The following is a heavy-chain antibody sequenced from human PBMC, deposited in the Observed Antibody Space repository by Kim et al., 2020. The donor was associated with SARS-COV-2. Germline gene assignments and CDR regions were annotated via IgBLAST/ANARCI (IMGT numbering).Heavy chain of an antibody. J-gene: IGHJ4*02. Sequence: GGSLRLSCAASGFTFSNYAMSWVRQAPGKGLEWVSAISGSGGSTYFADSVKGRFSISRDNSKNTLYLQMNSLRAEDTALYYCAKDRGGYSSGWYKGGYYFDYRGQRTLVTVSS. D-gene: IGHD6-19*01. V-gene: IGHV3-23*01. CDR1: GFTFSNYA. CDR3: AKDRGGYSSGWYKGGYYFDY. CDR2: ISGSGGST.